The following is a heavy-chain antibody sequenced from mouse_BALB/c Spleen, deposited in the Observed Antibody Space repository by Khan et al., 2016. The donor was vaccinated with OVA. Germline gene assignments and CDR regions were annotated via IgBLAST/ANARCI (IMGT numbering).Heavy chain of an antibody. Sequence: VQLQQSGAELARPGASVKMSCKASGYTFTSYTIHWIKKRPGQGLEWIGYINPSNGYTNYNQKFKDKATLTTDQSSTTAYLQLSSLPSDDSAVYNCVRDGAYHRNDGWFAYWGQGTLVTVSA. CDR3: VRDGAYHRNDGWFAY. D-gene: IGHD2-14*01. J-gene: IGHJ3*01. V-gene: IGHV1-4*01. CDR2: INPSNGYT. CDR1: GYTFTSYT.